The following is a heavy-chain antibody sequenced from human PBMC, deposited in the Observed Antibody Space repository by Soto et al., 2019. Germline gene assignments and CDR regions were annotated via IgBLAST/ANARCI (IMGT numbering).Heavy chain of an antibody. D-gene: IGHD2-15*01. Sequence: QVQLVQSGAEVKKPGSSVKVSCKASGGTFSSYAISWVRQAPGQGLEWMGGIIPIFGTANYAQKFQGRVTIPADESTSAAYRELSSLRSEDTAVYYCARAVGYCSGGSCFFNYGMDVWGQGTTVTVSS. CDR3: ARAVGYCSGGSCFFNYGMDV. CDR1: GGTFSSYA. CDR2: IIPIFGTA. V-gene: IGHV1-69*12. J-gene: IGHJ6*02.